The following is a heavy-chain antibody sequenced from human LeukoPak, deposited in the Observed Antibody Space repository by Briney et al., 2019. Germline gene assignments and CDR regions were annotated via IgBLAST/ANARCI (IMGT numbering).Heavy chain of an antibody. CDR3: ARGLGIPGVYPDLRF. D-gene: IGHD5/OR15-5a*01. CDR1: GSTFTSYD. Sequence: GASVKVSCKASGSTFTSYDINWVRQATGQGLEWMGWMNPNSGNTGYAHTFKGRVTMTRDNSMSTAYMELSSLRSEDTAVYYCARGLGIPGVYPDLRFWGQGTLVTVSS. CDR2: MNPNSGNT. J-gene: IGHJ4*02. V-gene: IGHV1-8*01.